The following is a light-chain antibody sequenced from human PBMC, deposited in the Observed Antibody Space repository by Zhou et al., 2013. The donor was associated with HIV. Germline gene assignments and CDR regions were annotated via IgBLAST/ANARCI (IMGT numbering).Light chain of an antibody. CDR2: AAS. CDR3: QQYKTDPWT. V-gene: IGKV1-NL1*01. J-gene: IGKJ1*01. CDR1: QGISNS. Sequence: DIQMTQSPSSLSASVGDRVTITCRASQGISNSLAWYQQKPGKAPKLLLYAASRLESGVPSRFSGSGSGTDYTLTISSLQPDDRSTFYCQQYKTDPWTFGQGTTLEIK.